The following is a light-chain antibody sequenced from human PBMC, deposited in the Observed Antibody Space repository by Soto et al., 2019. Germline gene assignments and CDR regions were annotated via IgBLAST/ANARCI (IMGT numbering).Light chain of an antibody. Sequence: QSALTQPASVSGSPGQSITISCTGTSSDVGAYNFVSWYQQYPGKAPKVIIFDVRKRPSGVSNRFSGSKSGDTASLTISGLQAEDEADYYCSSYRSSTTFVFGTGTKVTVL. CDR3: SSYRSSTTFV. CDR1: SSDVGAYNF. V-gene: IGLV2-14*01. J-gene: IGLJ1*01. CDR2: DVR.